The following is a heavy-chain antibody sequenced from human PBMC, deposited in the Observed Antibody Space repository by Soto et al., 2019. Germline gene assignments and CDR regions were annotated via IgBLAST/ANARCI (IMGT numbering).Heavy chain of an antibody. D-gene: IGHD5-12*01. CDR2: IYYTGND. CDR1: GGSISIGGYY. CDR3: ARDSGYSGYDY. V-gene: IGHV4-31*03. Sequence: PSETLSLTCSVSGGSISIGGYYWIWIRQHPGKGLEWIGYIYYTGNDYYNPSLKSRATISVDTSKNQFYLKVTSVTAADTAVYYCARDSGYSGYDYWGQGTLVTVSS. J-gene: IGHJ4*02.